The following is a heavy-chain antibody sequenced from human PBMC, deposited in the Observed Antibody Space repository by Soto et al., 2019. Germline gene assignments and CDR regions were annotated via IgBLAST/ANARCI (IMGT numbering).Heavy chain of an antibody. CDR3: ARQRTTVVTQAYFDH. CDR2: IYYSGRT. V-gene: IGHV4-39*01. J-gene: IGHJ4*02. D-gene: IGHD2-21*02. CDR1: GASVTSPEHY. Sequence: SETLSLTCSVSGASVTSPEHYWTWIRQPPGKGLEWIGSIYYSGRTYYNPSFKSRVTISIDTSKNQFSLKLSSVTATDTAVYYCARQRTTVVTQAYFDHWGQGALVTVSS.